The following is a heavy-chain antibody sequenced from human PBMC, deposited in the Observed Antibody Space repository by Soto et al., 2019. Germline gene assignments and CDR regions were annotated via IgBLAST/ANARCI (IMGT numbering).Heavy chain of an antibody. J-gene: IGHJ4*02. CDR1: GFIFSDYD. D-gene: IGHD3-16*01. Sequence: HVQLVESGGGLVKPGGSRRLSCAASGFIFSDYDMTWMRQAPGKGLESVAYVSISGTDTEYADSVKGRFTISRDNAKNSLYLQMTHLRAEDTAVYYCVRQKGTYWGQGTLLTVSS. V-gene: IGHV3-11*05. CDR3: VRQKGTY. CDR2: VSISGTDT.